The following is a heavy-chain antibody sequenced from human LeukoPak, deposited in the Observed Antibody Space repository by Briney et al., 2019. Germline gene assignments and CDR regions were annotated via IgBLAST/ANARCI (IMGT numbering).Heavy chain of an antibody. D-gene: IGHD3-16*01. CDR2: VHHSGNT. CDR1: GASISSDGYY. V-gene: IGHV4-30-2*01. Sequence: PSQTLSLTCTVSGASISSDGYYWSWIRQPPGKGLEWIGYVHHSGNTYYDPSLKSRVGLSVDRSKNQFSLRLSSVTAADTAVYYCARSSLYYDSVYWGHGTLVTVSS. J-gene: IGHJ4*01. CDR3: ARSSLYYDSVY.